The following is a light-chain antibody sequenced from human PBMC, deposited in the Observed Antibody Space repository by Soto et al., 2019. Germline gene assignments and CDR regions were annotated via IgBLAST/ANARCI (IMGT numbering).Light chain of an antibody. CDR3: QQYNSYSPTA. Sequence: DIQMTHSPSTLSASVGDRVTITCRASQSISSWLAWYQQKPGKAPKLLIYDASSLESGVPSRFSGSGSGTEFTLTISSLQPDDFATSYCQQYNSYSPTAFGQGTKVDIK. CDR1: QSISSW. V-gene: IGKV1-5*01. CDR2: DAS. J-gene: IGKJ1*01.